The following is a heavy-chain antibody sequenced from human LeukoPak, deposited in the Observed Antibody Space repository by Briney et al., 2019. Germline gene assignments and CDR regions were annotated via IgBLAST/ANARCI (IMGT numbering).Heavy chain of an antibody. V-gene: IGHV3-48*03. CDR1: GFTFSSYE. D-gene: IGHD1-1*01. Sequence: GGSLRLSCAASGFTFSSYEMNWVRQAPGKGLEWVSYISSSGSTIYYADSVKGRFIISRDNSKNTLYLQMNSLRAEDTAVYYCAKVGNNWDFDYWGQGTLVTVSS. CDR2: ISSSGSTI. J-gene: IGHJ4*02. CDR3: AKVGNNWDFDY.